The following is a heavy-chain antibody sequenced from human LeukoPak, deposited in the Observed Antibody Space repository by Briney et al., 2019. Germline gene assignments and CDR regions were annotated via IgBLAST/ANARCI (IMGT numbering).Heavy chain of an antibody. J-gene: IGHJ3*02. CDR1: GVSISIYY. D-gene: IGHD3-3*01. CDR3: ARWDSGEWFHDAFDI. Sequence: SETLSLTCTVSGVSISIYYWSWIRRPPGKGLEWIGYIYYSGSANYNPSLKSRVTIFVDTSKNQFSLKLTSVTAADTAVYYCARWDSGEWFHDAFDIWGQGTRVTVSS. CDR2: IYYSGSA. V-gene: IGHV4-59*08.